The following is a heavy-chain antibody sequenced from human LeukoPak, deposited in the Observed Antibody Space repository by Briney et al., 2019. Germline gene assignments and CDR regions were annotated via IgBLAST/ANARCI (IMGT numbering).Heavy chain of an antibody. J-gene: IGHJ6*03. D-gene: IGHD3-10*01. Sequence: SETLSLTCTVSGGSISSSSYYWGWIRQPPGKGLEWIGSIYYSGSTYYNPSLKSRVTISVDTSKNQFSLKLTSVTAADTAVYYCARERYNGSGSYSGDYYYYYMDVWGKGTTVTISS. V-gene: IGHV4-39*07. CDR3: ARERYNGSGSYSGDYYYYYMDV. CDR2: IYYSGST. CDR1: GGSISSSSYY.